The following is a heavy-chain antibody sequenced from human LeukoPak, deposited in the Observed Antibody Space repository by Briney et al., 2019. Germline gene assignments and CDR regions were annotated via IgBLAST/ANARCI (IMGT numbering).Heavy chain of an antibody. CDR2: IYYSGST. CDR3: VRGWGYSYGFEAFDI. V-gene: IGHV4-39*01. Sequence: SETLSLTCTVSGGSISSSSYYWGWIRQPPGKGLEWIGSIYYSGSTYYNPSLKSRVTISVDTSKNQFSLKLTSVTVADTAVYYCVRGWGYSYGFEAFDIWGQGTMVTVSS. D-gene: IGHD5-18*01. J-gene: IGHJ3*02. CDR1: GGSISSSSYY.